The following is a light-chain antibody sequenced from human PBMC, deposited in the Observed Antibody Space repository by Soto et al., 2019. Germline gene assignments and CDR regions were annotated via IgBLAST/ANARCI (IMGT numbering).Light chain of an antibody. V-gene: IGKV1-27*01. J-gene: IGKJ1*01. CDR1: QGINNY. CDR2: AAS. Sequence: DIQMTQSPSSLSASVGDRVTITCLASQGINNYLAWYQQQPGKVPKLLIYAASTLQPGVPSRFSGSGSGTDFALTISSLQPEDVATYFCQKYNTAPRTFGQGTKVEI. CDR3: QKYNTAPRT.